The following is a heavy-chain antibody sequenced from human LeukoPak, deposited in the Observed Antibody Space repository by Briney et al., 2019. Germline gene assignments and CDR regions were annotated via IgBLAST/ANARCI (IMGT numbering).Heavy chain of an antibody. V-gene: IGHV4-30-2*01. J-gene: IGHJ4*02. Sequence: PSETLSLTCAVSGGSISSGGYSWSWIRQPPGKGLEWIGYIYQSGSTYYNPSLKSRVTISVDRSKNQFSLKLSSLTAADTAVYYCARTDILTGFDYWGQGTLVTVSS. CDR2: IYQSGST. CDR3: ARTDILTGFDY. CDR1: GGSISSGGYS. D-gene: IGHD3-9*01.